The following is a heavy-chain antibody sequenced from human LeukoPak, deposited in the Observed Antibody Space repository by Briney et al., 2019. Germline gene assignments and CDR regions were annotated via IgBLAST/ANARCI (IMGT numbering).Heavy chain of an antibody. Sequence: GGSLRLSCGGSGFTFSSHWMSWVRRAPGKGLEWVANIKHDGSEKYYVGSVKGRFTVSSDNAKNSLYLQMNSLRAEDTAVYYCALYNWNSKRDLDYWGQGTLVTVSS. CDR1: GFTFSSHW. CDR2: IKHDGSEK. V-gene: IGHV3-7*05. J-gene: IGHJ4*02. D-gene: IGHD1-7*01. CDR3: ALYNWNSKRDLDY.